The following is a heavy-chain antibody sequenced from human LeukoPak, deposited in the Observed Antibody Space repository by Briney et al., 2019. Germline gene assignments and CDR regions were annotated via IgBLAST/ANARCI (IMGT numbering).Heavy chain of an antibody. Sequence: SETLSLTCTVSGGSISSYYWSWIRQPPGKGLEWIGYIYYSGSTNYNPSLKSRVTISVDTSKNQFSLKLSSVTAADTAVYYCARGLGSGSYWAADVVWFDPWGQGTLVTVSS. CDR2: IYYSGST. J-gene: IGHJ5*02. D-gene: IGHD3-10*02. V-gene: IGHV4-59*08. CDR3: ARGLGSGSYWAADVVWFDP. CDR1: GGSISSYY.